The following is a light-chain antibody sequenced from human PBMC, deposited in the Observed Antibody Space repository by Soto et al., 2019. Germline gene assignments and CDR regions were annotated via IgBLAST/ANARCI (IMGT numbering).Light chain of an antibody. CDR3: ASYLTTSPLDV. J-gene: IGLJ1*01. Sequence: QSALTQPPSVSGSHGPSVTISCTGTSIDFVSYNRVSWYQQSPGSAPKLLIYEVHYRPSGVSSRFSGSKSGNTASLTISGLQAADEADYYCASYLTTSPLDVFGTGTNFTVL. CDR2: EVH. V-gene: IGLV2-18*02. CDR1: SIDFVSYNR.